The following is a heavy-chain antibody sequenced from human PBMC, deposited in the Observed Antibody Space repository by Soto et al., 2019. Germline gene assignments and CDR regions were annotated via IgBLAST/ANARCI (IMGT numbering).Heavy chain of an antibody. D-gene: IGHD5-12*01. CDR2: ISSSGSTI. CDR1: GFTFSSYE. V-gene: IGHV3-48*03. CDR3: ARDREDGYNYEGFDY. Sequence: PGGSLRLSCAASGFTFSSYEMNWVRQAPGKGLEWVSYISSSGSTIYYADSVKGRFTISRDNAKNSLYLQMNSLRAEDTAVYYCARDREDGYNYEGFDYWGQGTLVTVSS. J-gene: IGHJ4*02.